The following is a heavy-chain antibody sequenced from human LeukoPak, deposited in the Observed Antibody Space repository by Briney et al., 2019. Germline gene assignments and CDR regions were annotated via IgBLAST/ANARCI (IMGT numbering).Heavy chain of an antibody. CDR1: GGSISSGSYY. D-gene: IGHD2-2*02. CDR3: AREADTNPGYCSSTSCYTFDY. Sequence: SETLSPTCTVSGGSISSGSYYWSWIRQPAGKGLEWIGRIYTSGSTNYNPSLKSRVTISVDTSKNQFSLKLSSVTAADTAVYYCAREADTNPGYCSSTSCYTFDYWGQGTLVTVSS. V-gene: IGHV4-61*02. CDR2: IYTSGST. J-gene: IGHJ4*02.